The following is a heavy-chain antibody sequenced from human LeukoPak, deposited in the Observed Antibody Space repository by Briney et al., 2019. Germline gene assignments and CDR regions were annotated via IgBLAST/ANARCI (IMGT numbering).Heavy chain of an antibody. J-gene: IGHJ4*02. Sequence: GGSLRLSCAASGFSFSVDEMHWVSQAPGKGLEWISDISSSGTTTYYADSVKGRFTISRDNTKNSLYLQMNRLRVEDTAIYYCTTLTVASNFDYWGQGTLVTVSS. D-gene: IGHD6-19*01. CDR3: TTLTVASNFDY. CDR2: ISSSGTTT. V-gene: IGHV3-48*03. CDR1: GFSFSVDE.